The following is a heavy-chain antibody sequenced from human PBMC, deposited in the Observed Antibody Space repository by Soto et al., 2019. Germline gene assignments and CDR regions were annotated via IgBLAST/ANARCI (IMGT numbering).Heavy chain of an antibody. Sequence: QVQVVESGGGVVQPGGSLRLSCAASGFTFSSYGMHWVRQAPGKGLDWVAVIWYDGSNKYYADSVKGRFTISRDNSKNTLYLQMTSLRAEDTAVSYCVRGPYHCYFYLSRRVTLVTVSS. CDR3: VRGPYHCYFYL. CDR1: GFTFSSYG. J-gene: IGHJ2*01. V-gene: IGHV3-33*01. CDR2: IWYDGSNK.